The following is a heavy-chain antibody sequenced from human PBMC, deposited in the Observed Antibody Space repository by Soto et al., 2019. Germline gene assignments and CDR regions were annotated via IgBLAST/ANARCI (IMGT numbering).Heavy chain of an antibody. CDR2: ISWNSGGI. Sequence: GGSLRLSCAASGFTFDYYAMHWVRQGPGKGLEWVSGISWNSGGIGYADSVKGRFTISRDNAKNSLYLQMDRLRPEDTAFYYCAKSPHDILIGSAFDYWGQGTLVTVSS. CDR3: AKSPHDILIGSAFDY. V-gene: IGHV3-9*01. J-gene: IGHJ4*02. CDR1: GFTFDYYA. D-gene: IGHD3-9*01.